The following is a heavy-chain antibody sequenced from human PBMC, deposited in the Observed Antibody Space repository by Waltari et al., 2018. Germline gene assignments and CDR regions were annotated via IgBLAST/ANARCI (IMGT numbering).Heavy chain of an antibody. J-gene: IGHJ4*02. Sequence: EVQLVESGGGLVQPGGSLKLSCAASGFTFSAFSMHWVRQASGKGLEWVGRIRSKANSYATAYAASVKGRFTISRDDSKNTAYLQMNSLKTEDTAVYYCTSPGVATFDYWGQGTLVTVSS. CDR2: IRSKANSYAT. CDR1: GFTFSAFS. V-gene: IGHV3-73*02. CDR3: TSPGVATFDY. D-gene: IGHD5-12*01.